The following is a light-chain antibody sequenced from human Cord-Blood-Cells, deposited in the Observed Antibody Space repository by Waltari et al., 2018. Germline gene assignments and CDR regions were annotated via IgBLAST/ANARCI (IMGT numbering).Light chain of an antibody. CDR3: VLYMGSGIWV. V-gene: IGLV8-61*01. CDR1: SGSVSTRYH. Sequence: QTVVTQEPSFSVSPAGTVTLPCGLSSGSVSTRYHPTWYPQTPGQAPRTLIYSTNTRSSGVPDRFSGSILGNKAALTITGAQADDESDYYCVLYMGSGIWVFGGGTKLTVL. CDR2: STN. J-gene: IGLJ3*02.